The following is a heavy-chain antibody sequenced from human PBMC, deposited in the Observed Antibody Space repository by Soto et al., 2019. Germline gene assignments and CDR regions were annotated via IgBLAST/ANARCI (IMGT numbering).Heavy chain of an antibody. CDR2: ISGSGGST. J-gene: IGHJ4*02. D-gene: IGHD3-10*01. CDR1: GFTFSSYA. Sequence: GGSLRLSCAASGFTFSSYAMSWVRQAPGKGLEWVSAISGSGGSTYYADSVKGRFTISRDNSKNTLYLQMNSLRAEDTAVYYCAKISYGSGSYFLPPDYWGQGTLVTVSS. CDR3: AKISYGSGSYFLPPDY. V-gene: IGHV3-23*01.